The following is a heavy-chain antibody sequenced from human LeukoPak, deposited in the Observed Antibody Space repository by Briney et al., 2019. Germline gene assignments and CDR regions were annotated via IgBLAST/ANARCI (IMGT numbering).Heavy chain of an antibody. CDR1: GGSCSGYY. CDR3: ARFGYFDY. V-gene: IGHV4-34*01. D-gene: IGHD3-16*01. CDR2: INHSGST. J-gene: IGHJ4*02. Sequence: SETLSLTCAVYGGSCSGYYWTWIRQPPGKGLEWIGEINHSGSTNYNPSLKSRVTISVDTSKNQFSLKLRSVTAADTAVYYCARFGYFDYWGQGTLVTVSS.